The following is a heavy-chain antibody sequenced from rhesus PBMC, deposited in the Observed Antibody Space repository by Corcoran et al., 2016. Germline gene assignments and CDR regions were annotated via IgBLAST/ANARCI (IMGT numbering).Heavy chain of an antibody. D-gene: IGHD7-45*01. CDR1: GGSITGAT. CDR2: IGGSGGSA. Sequence: QVQLQESGPGLVKPSETLSLTCAVSGGSITGATWSGFRPSPAKGLELIGYIGGSGGSASYNPSFKSRVTMSTDTPKNQFSLKLSSVTAADTAVYYCANDNWGSVEYWGQGVLVTVSS. V-gene: IGHV4-165*01. J-gene: IGHJ4*01. CDR3: ANDNWGSVEY.